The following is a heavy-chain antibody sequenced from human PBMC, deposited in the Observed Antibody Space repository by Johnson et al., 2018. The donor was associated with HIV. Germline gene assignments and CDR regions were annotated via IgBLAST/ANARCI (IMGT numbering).Heavy chain of an antibody. J-gene: IGHJ3*02. D-gene: IGHD5-12*01. CDR2: IKQDGSEK. CDR1: GFSVSSNY. V-gene: IGHV3-7*01. CDR3: ARDEGIAATVAFDI. Sequence: VQLVESGGGLVQPGGSLRLSCAASGFSVSSNYMSWVRQAPGKGLEWVANIKQDGSEKYYVDSVKGRFTISRDNAKNSLYLQMNSLRAEDTAVYYCARDEGIAATVAFDIWCQGTMVTVSS.